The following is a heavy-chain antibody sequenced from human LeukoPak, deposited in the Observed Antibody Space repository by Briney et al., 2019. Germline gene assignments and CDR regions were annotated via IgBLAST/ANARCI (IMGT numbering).Heavy chain of an antibody. CDR1: GGSFSGYY. Sequence: SETLSLTCAVYGGSFSGYYWSWIRQPPGKGLEWIGEINHSGSTNYNPSLKSRVTISVDTSKNQFSLKLSSVTAADTAVYYCARGLCRSSHYDFWSGYSCPNWFDPWGQGNLVTVSS. CDR2: INHSGST. D-gene: IGHD3-3*01. J-gene: IGHJ5*02. CDR3: ARGLCRSSHYDFWSGYSCPNWFDP. V-gene: IGHV4-34*01.